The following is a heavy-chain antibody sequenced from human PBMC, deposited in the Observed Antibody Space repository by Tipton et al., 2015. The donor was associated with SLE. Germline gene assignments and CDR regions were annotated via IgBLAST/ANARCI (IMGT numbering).Heavy chain of an antibody. D-gene: IGHD5-18*01. V-gene: IGHV3-7*03. CDR2: INEDGSEE. Sequence: SLRLSCSASGITFRSYWMSWVRQAPGKGLVWVASINEDGSEEYYLDSVRGRFTISRDNAKNSLCLQMNSLRAEDTAVYYCARGGYSYGYTWGQGTLVTVSS. CDR3: ARGGYSYGYT. CDR1: GITFRSYW. J-gene: IGHJ5*02.